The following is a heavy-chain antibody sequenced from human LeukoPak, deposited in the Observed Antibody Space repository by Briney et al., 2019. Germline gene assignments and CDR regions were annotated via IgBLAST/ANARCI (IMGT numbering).Heavy chain of an antibody. CDR2: ISSSSSYI. D-gene: IGHD4-17*01. CDR3: ARAPTVTTWFDY. J-gene: IGHJ4*02. V-gene: IGHV3-21*01. Sequence: PGGSLRLSCAASGFTFSNYNMNWVRQAPGKGLEWVSSISSSSSYIYYADSVKGRFTISRDNAKNSLYLQMNSLRAEDTAVYYCARAPTVTTWFDYWGQGTLVTVSS. CDR1: GFTFSNYN.